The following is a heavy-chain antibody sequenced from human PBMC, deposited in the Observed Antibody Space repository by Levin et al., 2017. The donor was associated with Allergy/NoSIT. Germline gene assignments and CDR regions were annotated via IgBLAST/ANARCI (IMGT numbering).Heavy chain of an antibody. J-gene: IGHJ2*01. Sequence: GESLKISCAASGFTFSSYAMHWVRQAPGKGLEWVAVISYDGSNKYYADSVKGRFTISRDNSKNTLYLQMNSLRAEDTAVYYCARDYGSGHYWYFDLWGRGTLVTVSS. CDR1: GFTFSSYA. CDR3: ARDYGSGHYWYFDL. V-gene: IGHV3-30-3*01. CDR2: ISYDGSNK. D-gene: IGHD3-10*01.